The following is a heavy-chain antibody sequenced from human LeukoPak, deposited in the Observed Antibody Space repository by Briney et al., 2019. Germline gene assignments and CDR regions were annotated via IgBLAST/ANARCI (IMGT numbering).Heavy chain of an antibody. J-gene: IGHJ4*02. CDR1: GGSISSSSFY. V-gene: IGHV4-39*01. Sequence: SETLSLTCTVSGGSISSSSFYWGWIRQPPGKGLEWIGNIYYSGSTYYNPSLKSRVTISVDTSKNQFSLKLSSVTAADTAMYYCARLVWFEDRYFDYWRQGTLVTVSS. D-gene: IGHD3-10*01. CDR3: ARLVWFEDRYFDY. CDR2: IYYSGST.